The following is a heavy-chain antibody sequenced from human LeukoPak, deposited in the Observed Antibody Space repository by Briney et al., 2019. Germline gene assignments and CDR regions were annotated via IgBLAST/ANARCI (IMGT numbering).Heavy chain of an antibody. CDR3: ARVQAAAGYFDY. CDR1: GGSISSGGYS. D-gene: IGHD6-13*01. CDR2: IYHSGST. J-gene: IGHJ4*02. Sequence: SQTLSLTCAVSGGSISSGGYSWSWIRQPPGKGLEWIGYIYHSGSTYYNPSLKSRVTISVDTSKNQFSLKLSSVTAADTAVYYCARVQAAAGYFDYWGQGTLVTVSS. V-gene: IGHV4-30-2*01.